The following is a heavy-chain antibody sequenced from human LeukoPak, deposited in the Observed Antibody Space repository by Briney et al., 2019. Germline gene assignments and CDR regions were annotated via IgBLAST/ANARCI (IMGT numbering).Heavy chain of an antibody. Sequence: GGSLRLSCAAPGFAFSGYGMNWVRQAPGKGLEWVAVTWYDGSNKYHADSVKGRFTISRDNSKNTLYLQMSSLRAEDTAVYYCARDRQWLVPNYYFDYWGQGTLVTVSS. J-gene: IGHJ4*02. CDR1: GFAFSGYG. CDR2: TWYDGSNK. CDR3: ARDRQWLVPNYYFDY. D-gene: IGHD6-19*01. V-gene: IGHV3-33*08.